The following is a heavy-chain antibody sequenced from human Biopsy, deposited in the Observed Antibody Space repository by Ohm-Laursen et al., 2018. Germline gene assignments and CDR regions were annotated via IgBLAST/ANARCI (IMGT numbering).Heavy chain of an antibody. J-gene: IGHJ6*02. CDR1: GGSFSGYY. V-gene: IGHV4-34*01. Sequence: PSETLSLTCAVYGGSFSGYYWTWIRQPPGKGLEWIGEINHRGSASYNPSLKSRITVLVDTSKNQFSLKLRSVSAADTAVYFCARALDYYDPYYYYAMDVWGQGTPVTVSS. D-gene: IGHD3-16*01. CDR3: ARALDYYDPYYYYAMDV. CDR2: INHRGSA.